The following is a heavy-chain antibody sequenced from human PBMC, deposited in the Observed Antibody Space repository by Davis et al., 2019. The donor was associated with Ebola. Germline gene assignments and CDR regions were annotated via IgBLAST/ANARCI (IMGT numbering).Heavy chain of an antibody. CDR1: GDSVSGNSGG. CDR3: ARGWLRAGLDV. Sequence: HSQTLSLTCAISGDSVSGNSGGWNWIRQSPSGGLEWLGRTYYNYKWYNDYAVSVKSRISINPDTSKNQFSLQLNSVTPEDTALYYCARGWLRAGLDVWGEGTTVTVPS. CDR2: TYYNYKWYN. D-gene: IGHD5-18*01. V-gene: IGHV6-1*01. J-gene: IGHJ6*04.